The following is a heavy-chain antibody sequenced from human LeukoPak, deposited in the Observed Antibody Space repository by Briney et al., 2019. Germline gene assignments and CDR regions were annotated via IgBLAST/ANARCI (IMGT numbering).Heavy chain of an antibody. CDR3: AREPGIGYAFDI. J-gene: IGHJ3*02. Sequence: GGSLRLSCVVSGFTFASSLMTWVRQAPGKGLEWVANIKEDGSEKHYVDSVKGRFTISRDNAKNSLYLQMNSLRAEDTAVYYCAREPGIGYAFDIWGQGTMVTVSS. CDR1: GFTFASSL. D-gene: IGHD3-10*01. V-gene: IGHV3-7*01. CDR2: IKEDGSEK.